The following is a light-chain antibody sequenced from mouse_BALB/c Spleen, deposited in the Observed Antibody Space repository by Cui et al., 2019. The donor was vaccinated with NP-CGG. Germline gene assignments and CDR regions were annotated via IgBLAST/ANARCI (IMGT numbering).Light chain of an antibody. CDR3: ALWYSNHWV. Sequence: QAVGPQESALTPSPGETVTLTCRSSTGAVTTSNYANWVQEKPDHLFTGLIGGTNNRAPGVPARFSGSLIGDKAALTITGAQTEDEAIYFCALWYSNHWVFGGGTKLTVL. CDR2: GTN. V-gene: IGLV1*01. J-gene: IGLJ1*01. CDR1: TGAVTTSNY.